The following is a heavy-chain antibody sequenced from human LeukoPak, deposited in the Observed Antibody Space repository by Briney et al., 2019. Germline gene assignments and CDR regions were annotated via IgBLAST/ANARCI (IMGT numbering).Heavy chain of an antibody. D-gene: IGHD1-26*01. J-gene: IGHJ4*02. CDR2: ISGSGGST. CDR3: AKGRMGAILYFDY. V-gene: IGHV3-23*01. Sequence: GGSLRLSCAASGFTFSSYAMSWVRQAPGKGLEWVSAISGSGGSTYYADSVKGRFTISRDNSKNTLYLQMNSLRAEDTALYYCAKGRMGAILYFDYWGQGTLVTVSS. CDR1: GFTFSSYA.